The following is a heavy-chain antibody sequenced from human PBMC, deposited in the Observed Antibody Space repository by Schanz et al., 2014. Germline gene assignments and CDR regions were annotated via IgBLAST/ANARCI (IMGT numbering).Heavy chain of an antibody. CDR2: IIPVLNIA. CDR1: GGTFSSYT. Sequence: QLQLVQSGAEVKKPGSSVKVSCKLSGGTFSSYTISWMRQAPGQGLEWMGKIIPVLNIATYAQRFQGRVTITADTSTNTAYMELSSLTSEDTAVHYCARGRGFYDVWGQGTLVTVSS. D-gene: IGHD3-22*01. V-gene: IGHV1-69*02. CDR3: ARGRGFYDV. J-gene: IGHJ4*02.